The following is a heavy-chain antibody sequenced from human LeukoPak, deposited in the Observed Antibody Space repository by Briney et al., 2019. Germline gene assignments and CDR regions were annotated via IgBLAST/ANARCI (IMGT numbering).Heavy chain of an antibody. V-gene: IGHV4-38-2*02. J-gene: IGHJ4*02. CDR1: GYSISSGSF. Sequence: SETLSLTCIVSGYSISSGSFWGWIRPPPGKGLEWIGSIYHSGSTYYNPSLKSRVTISVDTSKNQFSLKLSSVTAADTAVYYCARERVGGDPFDYWGQGTLVTVSS. CDR2: IYHSGST. CDR3: ARERVGGDPFDY. D-gene: IGHD3-16*01.